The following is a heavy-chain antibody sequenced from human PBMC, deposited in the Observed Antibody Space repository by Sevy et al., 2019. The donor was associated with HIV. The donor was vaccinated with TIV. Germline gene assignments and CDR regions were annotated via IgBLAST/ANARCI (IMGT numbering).Heavy chain of an antibody. CDR1: GFTFSSYS. CDR3: ARAKYQLYYYYCYGMDF. CDR2: ISSTSSYI. Sequence: GGSLRLSCAASGFTFSSYSMNWVRQAPGKGLEWVSSISSTSSYIYYADSVKGRFTISRDNAKNSLYLQMNSLRAEDTAVYYCARAKYQLYYYYCYGMDFWGQGTTVTVSS. J-gene: IGHJ6*01. V-gene: IGHV3-21*01. D-gene: IGHD2-2*01.